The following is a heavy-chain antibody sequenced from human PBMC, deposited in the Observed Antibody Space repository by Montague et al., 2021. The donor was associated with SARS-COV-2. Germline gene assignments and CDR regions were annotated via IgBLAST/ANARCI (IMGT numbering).Heavy chain of an antibody. CDR3: ARTRYSSGWHSFDY. V-gene: IGHV4-34*01. CDR1: GGSFSGYY. CDR2: INHSGST. J-gene: IGHJ4*02. Sequence: SETLSLTCAVYGGSFSGYYWSWIRQPPGKGLEWIGEINHSGSTKYNPSLKSRVTISIDTSKNQFSLKLSSVTAADTAVYYCARTRYSSGWHSFDYWGQGTLVTVSS. D-gene: IGHD6-19*01.